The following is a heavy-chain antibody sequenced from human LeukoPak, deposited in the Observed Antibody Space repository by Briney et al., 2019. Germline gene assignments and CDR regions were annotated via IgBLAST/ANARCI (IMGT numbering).Heavy chain of an antibody. V-gene: IGHV1-2*02. CDR2: INPNSGGS. CDR3: ARGGFSNEEFDP. D-gene: IGHD3-3*01. CDR1: GYTFTDYY. Sequence: GASVKVSCKASGYTFTDYYVHWVRLAPGQGLEWMGWINPNSGGSNYAQKFQGRVTMTRDTSISTAYMELSRLRSDDTAVYYCARGGFSNEEFDPWGQGTLVTVSS. J-gene: IGHJ5*02.